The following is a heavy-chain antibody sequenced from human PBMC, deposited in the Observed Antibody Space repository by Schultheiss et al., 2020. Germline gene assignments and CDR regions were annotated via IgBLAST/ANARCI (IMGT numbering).Heavy chain of an antibody. V-gene: IGHV3-23*01. J-gene: IGHJ6*02. Sequence: GSLRLSCAASGFTFSSYAMSWVRQAPGKGLEWVSAISGSGGSTYYADSVKGRFTISRDNSKNTLYLQMNSLRAEDTAVYYCARVSGRGYYYGMDVWGQGTTVTVSS. CDR2: ISGSGGST. CDR1: GFTFSSYA. CDR3: ARVSGRGYYYGMDV. D-gene: IGHD2-15*01.